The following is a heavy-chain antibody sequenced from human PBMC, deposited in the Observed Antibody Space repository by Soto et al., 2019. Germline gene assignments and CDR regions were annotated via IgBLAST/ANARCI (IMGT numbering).Heavy chain of an antibody. CDR2: MSYDGTKE. V-gene: IGHV3-30*18. J-gene: IGHJ4*02. D-gene: IGHD6-13*01. CDR3: AKEFGSTWIDH. Sequence: PGGSLRLSCAASGFTFSSYAMSWVRQAPGKGLEWVAAMSYDGTKEYYADSVKGRFTISRDSSRNTLFLQLNSLRAEDTAVYYCAKEFGSTWIDHWGEGTLVTVSS. CDR1: GFTFSSYA.